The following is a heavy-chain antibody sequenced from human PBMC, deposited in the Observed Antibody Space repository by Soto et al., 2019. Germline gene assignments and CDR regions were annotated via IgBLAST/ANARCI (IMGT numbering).Heavy chain of an antibody. Sequence: SETLSLTCTVSGGSISSGDYYWSWIRQPPGKGLEWIGYIYYSASTYYNPSLKSRVTISVDTSKNQFSLTLSSVTAADTAVYYCAREYCSGGSCYGVHWFDPWGQGTLVTVSS. V-gene: IGHV4-30-4*01. J-gene: IGHJ5*02. CDR3: AREYCSGGSCYGVHWFDP. CDR1: GGSISSGDYY. D-gene: IGHD2-15*01. CDR2: IYYSAST.